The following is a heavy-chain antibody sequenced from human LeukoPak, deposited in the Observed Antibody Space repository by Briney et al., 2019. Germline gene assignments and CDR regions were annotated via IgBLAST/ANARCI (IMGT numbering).Heavy chain of an antibody. J-gene: IGHJ4*02. Sequence: ASVKVSCKASGYTFTSYDINWVRQATGQGLEWMGWMNPNSGNTGYAQKFQGRVTITRNTSISTAYMELSSLRSEDTAVYYCARVLKDRWSGTPYSFDYWGQGTLSPSPQ. V-gene: IGHV1-8*03. CDR1: GYTFTSYD. CDR3: ARVLKDRWSGTPYSFDY. D-gene: IGHD3-3*01. CDR2: MNPNSGNT.